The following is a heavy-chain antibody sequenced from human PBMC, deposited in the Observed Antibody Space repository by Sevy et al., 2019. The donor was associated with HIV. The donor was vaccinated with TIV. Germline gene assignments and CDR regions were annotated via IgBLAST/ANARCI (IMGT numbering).Heavy chain of an antibody. J-gene: IGHJ6*02. D-gene: IGHD6-19*01. CDR3: AKDQEWLAYYYYGMDV. V-gene: IGHV3-23*01. Sequence: GGSLRLCCAASGFTFSSYAMSWVRQAPGKGLEWVSAISGSGGSTYYADSVKGRFTIARDNSKNTLYLQMNSLRAEDTAVYYCAKDQEWLAYYYYGMDVWGQGTTVTVSS. CDR2: ISGSGGST. CDR1: GFTFSSYA.